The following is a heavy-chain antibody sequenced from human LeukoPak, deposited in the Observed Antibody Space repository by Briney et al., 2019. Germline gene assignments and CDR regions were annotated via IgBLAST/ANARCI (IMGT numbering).Heavy chain of an antibody. CDR2: INPNSGGT. J-gene: IGHJ3*02. V-gene: IGHV1-2*04. D-gene: IGHD6-13*01. CDR3: ARDSSSYAFDI. CDR1: GYTFTSYG. Sequence: ASVKVSCKASGYTFTSYGINWVRQAPGQGLEWMGWINPNSGGTNYAQKFQGWVTMTRDTSISTAYMELSRLRSDDTAVYYCARDSSSYAFDIWGQGTMVTAPS.